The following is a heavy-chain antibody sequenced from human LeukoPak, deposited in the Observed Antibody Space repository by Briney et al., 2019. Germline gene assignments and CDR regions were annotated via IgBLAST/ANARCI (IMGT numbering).Heavy chain of an antibody. CDR2: ISSSSSYI. V-gene: IGHV3-21*01. D-gene: IGHD6-13*01. CDR3: ARDSYSSSWRYYYYYGMDV. CDR1: GFTFSSYS. J-gene: IGHJ6*02. Sequence: GGSLRLSCAASGFTFSSYSMNWVRQAPGKGLEWVSSISSSSSYIYYADSVKGRFTISRDNAKNSLYLQMNSLRAEDTAVYYCARDSYSSSWRYYYYYGMDVWGQGTTVTVS.